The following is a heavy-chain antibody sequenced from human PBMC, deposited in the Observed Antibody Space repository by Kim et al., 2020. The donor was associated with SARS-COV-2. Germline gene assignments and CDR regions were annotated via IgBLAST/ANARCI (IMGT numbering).Heavy chain of an antibody. CDR3: ARDRTRGYSYGWAYYYYGMDV. CDR2: ISYDGSNK. CDR1: GFTFSSYG. J-gene: IGHJ6*02. D-gene: IGHD5-18*01. V-gene: IGHV3-33*05. Sequence: GGSLRLSCAASGFTFSSYGIHWVRQAPGKWLEWVAVISYDGSNKDYADSVKGRFTISRDNSKNTLYLQMNSLRAEDTAVYYCARDRTRGYSYGWAYYYYGMDVWGQGTTVTVSS.